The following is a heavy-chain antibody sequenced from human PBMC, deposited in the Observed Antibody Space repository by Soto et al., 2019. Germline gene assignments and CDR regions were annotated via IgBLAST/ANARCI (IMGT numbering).Heavy chain of an antibody. CDR1: GGSISSGGYY. CDR3: ARDRGDGYNNAFDI. V-gene: IGHV4-31*03. CDR2: IYYSGST. D-gene: IGHD5-12*01. Sequence: SETLSLTCTVSGGSISSGGYYWSWIRQHPGKGMEWIGYIYYSGSTYYNPSLKSRVTISVDTSKNQSSLKLSSVTAADTAVYYCARDRGDGYNNAFDIWGQGTMVTV. J-gene: IGHJ3*02.